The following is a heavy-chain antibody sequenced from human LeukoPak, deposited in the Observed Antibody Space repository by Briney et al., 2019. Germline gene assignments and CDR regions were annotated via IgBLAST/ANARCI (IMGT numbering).Heavy chain of an antibody. V-gene: IGHV3-23*01. J-gene: IGHJ3*02. D-gene: IGHD3-10*01. CDR1: GFTFSSYA. Sequence: PGGSLRLSCAASGFTFSSYAMSWVRQAPGKGLEWVSAISGSGGSTYYADSVKGRFTISRDNSKNTLYLQMNSLRAEDTAVYYCARDVWFGDYAFDIWGQGTMVTVSS. CDR2: ISGSGGST. CDR3: ARDVWFGDYAFDI.